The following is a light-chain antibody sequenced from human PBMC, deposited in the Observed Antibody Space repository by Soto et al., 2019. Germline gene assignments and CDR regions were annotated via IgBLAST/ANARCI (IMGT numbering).Light chain of an antibody. CDR1: NSNIGTNT. V-gene: IGLV1-44*01. Sequence: QSVLGQPPSASATPGQRVTISCSGSNSNIGTNTVNWYQQLTGTAPRLLICTNNQRPSGVPQRFSGSKTGTSASLAIGGLQSEDGADYYCAAWDDSLGAYVFGTGTKVTVL. CDR3: AAWDDSLGAYV. CDR2: TNN. J-gene: IGLJ1*01.